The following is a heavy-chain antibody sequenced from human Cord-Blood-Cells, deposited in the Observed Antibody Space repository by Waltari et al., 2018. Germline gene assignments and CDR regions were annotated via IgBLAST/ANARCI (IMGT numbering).Heavy chain of an antibody. CDR3: ARGLREGVYRFVLDWYFDL. Sequence: QVQVVQSGAEVNNPGASVKVSCQGSGYTLTSHDINWVCQAPAPGHEWMGWMNPNSANTGYAQKVQGRVTMTRNTSISTAYMELSSLRSEDTGVYYCARGLREGVYRFVLDWYFDLWGRGTLVTVSS. CDR2: MNPNSANT. D-gene: IGHD3-16*01. CDR1: GYTLTSHD. J-gene: IGHJ2*01. V-gene: IGHV1-8*01.